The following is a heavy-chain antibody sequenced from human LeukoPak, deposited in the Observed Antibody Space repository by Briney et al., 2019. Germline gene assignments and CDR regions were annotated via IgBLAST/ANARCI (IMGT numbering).Heavy chain of an antibody. V-gene: IGHV1-18*01. CDR1: GYTFTSYG. J-gene: IGHJ3*02. CDR2: ISAYSGNT. Sequence: ASVKVSCKTSGYTFTSYGINWVRQAPGQGLEWLGWISAYSGNTNSAQKLQGRVTMTTDTSTSTAYMELRSLRSDDTAVYYCARDNYNILTGYIRYAFDIWGQGTMVTVSS. D-gene: IGHD3-9*01. CDR3: ARDNYNILTGYIRYAFDI.